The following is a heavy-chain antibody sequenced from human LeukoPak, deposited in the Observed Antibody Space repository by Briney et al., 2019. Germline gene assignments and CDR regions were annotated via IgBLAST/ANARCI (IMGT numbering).Heavy chain of an antibody. Sequence: PGDSLRLSCAASGFTFTKYWMTWVRQAPGKGLEWVGNIKQDGSDKNYMDSVKGRFTISRDNSKNTLYLRMNSLRAEDTAVYYCARGLDSYGSYWGQGTLVTVSS. J-gene: IGHJ4*02. D-gene: IGHD5-18*01. CDR3: ARGLDSYGSY. CDR2: IKQDGSDK. CDR1: GFTFTKYW. V-gene: IGHV3-7*03.